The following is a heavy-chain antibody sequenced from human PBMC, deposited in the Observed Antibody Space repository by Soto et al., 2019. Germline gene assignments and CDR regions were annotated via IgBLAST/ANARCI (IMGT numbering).Heavy chain of an antibody. CDR1: GFTFSRYG. J-gene: IGHJ4*02. V-gene: IGHV3-33*01. CDR2: IWYDGSKK. Sequence: QVRLVESGGGVVQPGRSLRISCVASGFTFSRYGMHWVRQAPGKGLEWVALIWYDGSKKYYADSVKGRFTISRDDSKSTLYLHMYSLRAEDTAVYSCARDPATVTTHFDYWGQGTLVTVSS. CDR3: ARDPATVTTHFDY. D-gene: IGHD4-17*01.